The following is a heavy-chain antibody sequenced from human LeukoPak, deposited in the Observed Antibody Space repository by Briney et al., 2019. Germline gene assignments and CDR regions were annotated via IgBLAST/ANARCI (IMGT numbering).Heavy chain of an antibody. CDR2: INHSGST. V-gene: IGHV4-34*01. Sequence: SETLSLTCAVYGGSFSGYYWSWIRQPPGKGLEWIGEINHSGSTNYNPSLKSRVTISVDTSKNQFSLKLNSVTAADTAVYYCARVTGGNVIRRRLAWFDPWGQGTLVTVSS. J-gene: IGHJ5*02. CDR1: GGSFSGYY. D-gene: IGHD7-27*01. CDR3: ARVTGGNVIRRRLAWFDP.